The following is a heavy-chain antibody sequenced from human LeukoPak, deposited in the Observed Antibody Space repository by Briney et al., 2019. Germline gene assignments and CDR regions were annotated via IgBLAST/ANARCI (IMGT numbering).Heavy chain of an antibody. V-gene: IGHV3-21*01. CDR2: ITGSSNFI. D-gene: IGHD6-19*01. CDR1: GFTFRTYS. J-gene: IGHJ4*02. CDR3: AKEREVAGTGLDY. Sequence: GGSLRLSCAASGFTFRTYSMNWVRQAPGKGLEWVSSITGSSNFISYADSGKGRFTISRDNARNSLYLQMNTLRAEDTAVYYCAKEREVAGTGLDYWGQGTLVTVSS.